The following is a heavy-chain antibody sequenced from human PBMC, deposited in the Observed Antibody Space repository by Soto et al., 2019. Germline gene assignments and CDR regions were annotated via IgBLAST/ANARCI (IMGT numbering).Heavy chain of an antibody. V-gene: IGHV4-30-4*01. CDR3: ERERTDGARLDP. Sequence: PSETLSLTCTVSGGSISSGDYYWSWIRQPPGKGLEWIGYIYYSGSTYYSPSLKSRVTISVDTSKNQFSLKLSSVTAADTAVYYCERERTDGARLDPWGQGTLVTVSS. D-gene: IGHD2-2*01. CDR2: IYYSGST. J-gene: IGHJ5*02. CDR1: GGSISSGDYY.